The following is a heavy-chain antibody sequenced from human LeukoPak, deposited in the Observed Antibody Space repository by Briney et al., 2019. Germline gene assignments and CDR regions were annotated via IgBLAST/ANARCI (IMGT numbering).Heavy chain of an antibody. D-gene: IGHD2-2*01. CDR2: TYYRSKWYN. CDR1: GDSVSSNSAA. V-gene: IGHV6-1*01. CDR3: ARQHACSSTSCYGYWFDP. J-gene: IGHJ5*02. Sequence: SQTLSLTCTISGDSVSSNSAAWNWIRQSPSRGLEWLGRTYYRSKWYNDYAVSVKSRITINPDTSKNQFSLQLNSVTPEDTAVYYCARQHACSSTSCYGYWFDPWGQGTLVTVSS.